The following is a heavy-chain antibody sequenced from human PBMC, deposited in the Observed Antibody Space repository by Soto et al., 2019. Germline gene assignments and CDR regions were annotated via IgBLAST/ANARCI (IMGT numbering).Heavy chain of an antibody. J-gene: IGHJ5*02. CDR3: AKDPNDFWSALAFDP. CDR2: ISGSGGST. V-gene: IGHV3-23*01. Sequence: GGSLRLSCAASGFTFSSYAMSWVRQAPGKGLEWVSAISGSGGSTYYADSVKGRFTISRDNSKNTLYLQMNSLRAEDTAVYYCAKDPNDFWSALAFDPWGQGTLVTVSS. D-gene: IGHD3-3*01. CDR1: GFTFSSYA.